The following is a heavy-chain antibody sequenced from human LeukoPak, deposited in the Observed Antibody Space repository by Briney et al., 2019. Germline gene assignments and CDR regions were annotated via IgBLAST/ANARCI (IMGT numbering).Heavy chain of an antibody. CDR2: ISSSSSYI. V-gene: IGHV3-21*01. Sequence: GGSLRLSCAASGFTFSSYSMNWVRQAPGKGLEWVSSISSSSSYIYYADSVKGRFTISRDNAENSLYLQMNSLRAEDTAVYYCARNYGDYVGGYYYHYGMDVWGQGTTVTVSS. J-gene: IGHJ6*02. CDR3: ARNYGDYVGGYYYHYGMDV. CDR1: GFTFSSYS. D-gene: IGHD4-17*01.